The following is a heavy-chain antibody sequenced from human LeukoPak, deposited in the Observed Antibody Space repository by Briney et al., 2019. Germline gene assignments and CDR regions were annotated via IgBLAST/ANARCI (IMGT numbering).Heavy chain of an antibody. CDR2: IYYSGST. Sequence: SETLSLTCTVSGDSISSSSYYWGWIRQPPGKGLEWIGSIYYSGSTYYNPSLKSRVTISVDTSKNQFSLKLSSVTAADTAVYYCARLRMIVAYWGQGTLVTVSS. D-gene: IGHD3-22*01. CDR3: ARLRMIVAY. CDR1: GDSISSSSYY. J-gene: IGHJ4*02. V-gene: IGHV4-39*01.